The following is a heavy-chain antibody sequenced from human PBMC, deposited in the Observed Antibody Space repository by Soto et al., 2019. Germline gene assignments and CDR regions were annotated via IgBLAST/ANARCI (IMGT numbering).Heavy chain of an antibody. CDR1: GFTFSTYA. J-gene: IGHJ3*02. CDR2: ISGGGGHT. D-gene: IGHD3-10*01. CDR3: AKASRLLDSGLI. V-gene: IGHV3-23*01. Sequence: EVQLLESGGGLVQPGGSLRLSCTASGFTFSTYAMTWVRQAPGKWLEWVSAISGGGGHTYYADSVKGRFTISRDNSKNTLYLQMSSLSADDTTVYYCAKASRLLDSGLIWGQGTLVTVSS.